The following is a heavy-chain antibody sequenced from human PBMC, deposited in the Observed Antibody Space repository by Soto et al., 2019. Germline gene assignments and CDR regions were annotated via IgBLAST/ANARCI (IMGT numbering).Heavy chain of an antibody. D-gene: IGHD3-10*01. J-gene: IGHJ4*02. CDR2: ITDSGGDA. CDR1: GIIFGSRA. CDR3: ARGSTDSYPGSRMFDF. V-gene: IGHV3-23*01. Sequence: AGGSLRLSCVASGIIFGSRAMSWVRQAPGEGLEWVSTITDSGGDAKYADSVRGRFAISRDNSKKTLYLQMSSLTAEDSAIYYCARGSTDSYPGSRMFDFWGRGTLVTVSS.